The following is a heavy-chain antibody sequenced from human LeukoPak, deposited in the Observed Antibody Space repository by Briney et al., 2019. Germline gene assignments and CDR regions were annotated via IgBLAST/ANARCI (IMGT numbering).Heavy chain of an antibody. CDR2: IKQDGSEK. J-gene: IGHJ4*02. CDR1: GFTFSNYW. V-gene: IGHV3-7*04. Sequence: GGSLRLSCAASGFTFSNYWMTWVRQAPGKGLEWVANIKQDGSEKYYVESVRGRFTISRDNAKNSLDLQMNSLRAEDTAVYYCARYSGSYHGFDYWGQGTLVTVSS. D-gene: IGHD1-26*01. CDR3: ARYSGSYHGFDY.